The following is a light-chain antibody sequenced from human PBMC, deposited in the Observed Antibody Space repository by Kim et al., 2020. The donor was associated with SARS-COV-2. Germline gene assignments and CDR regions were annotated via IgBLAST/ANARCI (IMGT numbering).Light chain of an antibody. CDR1: SLRSYY. CDR3: NSRDSRGNVWV. CDR2: GKN. Sequence: SSELTQDPAVSVALGQTVRITCQGDSLRSYYASWYQQKPGQAPVLVIYGKNNRPSGIPDRFSGSSSGNTASLTITGAHAGDEADYYCNSRDSRGNVWVFG. J-gene: IGLJ1*01. V-gene: IGLV3-19*01.